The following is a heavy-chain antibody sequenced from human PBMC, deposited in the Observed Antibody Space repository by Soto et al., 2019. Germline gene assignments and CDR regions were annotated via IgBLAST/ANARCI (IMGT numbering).Heavy chain of an antibody. V-gene: IGHV4-30-4*01. J-gene: IGHJ4*02. CDR3: ARVVQFYDSSGYSFYYFDY. Sequence: PSETLSLTCTVSGDSINSADYYWSWLRQPPGKGLEWIGYIYYSRSDYYNPSLGRRATITLDTSRNQFSLNLMSVTAADTAVYYCARVVQFYDSSGYSFYYFDYWGQGALVTVSS. D-gene: IGHD3-22*01. CDR2: IYYSRSD. CDR1: GDSINSADYY.